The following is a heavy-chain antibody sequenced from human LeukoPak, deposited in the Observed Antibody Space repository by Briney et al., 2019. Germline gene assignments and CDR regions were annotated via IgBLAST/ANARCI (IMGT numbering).Heavy chain of an antibody. CDR3: ARRGYGSARFDP. Sequence: GGSLRLSCAASGFTFSSYAMHWVRQAPGKGLEWVAVISYDGSNKYYADSVKGRFTISRDNSKNSLYLQMNSLRAEDTAVYYCARRGYGSARFDPWGQGTLVTVSS. CDR2: ISYDGSNK. CDR1: GFTFSSYA. V-gene: IGHV3-30*04. D-gene: IGHD6-19*01. J-gene: IGHJ5*02.